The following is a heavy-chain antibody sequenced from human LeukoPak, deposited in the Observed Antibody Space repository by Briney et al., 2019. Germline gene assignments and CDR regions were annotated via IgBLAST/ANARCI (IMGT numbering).Heavy chain of an antibody. J-gene: IGHJ4*02. CDR2: VYYSGNT. D-gene: IGHD5-18*01. CDR1: GGSVSSSSYY. Sequence: SETLSLTCTVSGGSVSSSSYYWGWIRQPPGRGLEWIGSVYYSGNTYYNPSLKSRVTISVDTSKNQFSLKLSSVTAADTAVYYCARQSTAMGTFDYWGQGTLVPVSS. V-gene: IGHV4-39*01. CDR3: ARQSTAMGTFDY.